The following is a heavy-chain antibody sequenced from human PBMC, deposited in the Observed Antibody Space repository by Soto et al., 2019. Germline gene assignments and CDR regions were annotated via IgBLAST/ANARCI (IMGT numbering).Heavy chain of an antibody. V-gene: IGHV4-39*01. Sequence: SETLSLTCTVSGGSISSSSYYWGWIRQPPGKGLEWIGSIYYSGSTYYNPSLKSRVTISVDTSKNQFSLKLSSVTAADTAVYYCARLVMVRGAARWLDPWGQGTLVTVSS. CDR3: ARLVMVRGAARWLDP. D-gene: IGHD3-10*01. J-gene: IGHJ5*02. CDR2: IYYSGST. CDR1: GGSISSSSYY.